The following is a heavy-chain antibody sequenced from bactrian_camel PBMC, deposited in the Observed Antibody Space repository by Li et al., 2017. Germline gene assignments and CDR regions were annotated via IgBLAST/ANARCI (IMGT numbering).Heavy chain of an antibody. V-gene: IGHV3S55*01. Sequence: HVQLVESGGGSAQAGDTLTLSCTVSGFTFDEVDMGWYHQVPGNECELASTISNFGSPFYIESVKGRFTISQDNAKNTLYLQMASVKSSDAALYYCSTRTLEGGFFSIWGQGTQVTVS. J-gene: IGHJ4*01. CDR2: ISNFGSP. CDR1: GFTFDEVD. CDR3: STRTLEGGFFSI. D-gene: IGHD8*01.